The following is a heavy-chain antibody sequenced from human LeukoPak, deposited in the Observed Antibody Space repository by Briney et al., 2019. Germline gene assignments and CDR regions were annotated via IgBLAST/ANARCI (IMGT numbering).Heavy chain of an antibody. D-gene: IGHD2-15*01. CDR1: GGSISSYY. J-gene: IGHJ4*02. CDR2: IYYSGST. Sequence: SETLSLTCTVSGGSISSYYWSWIRQPPGKGLEWIGYIYYSGSTNYNPSLKSRVTISVDTSKNQFSLKLSSVTAADTAVYYCARNRYCSGGSCYPGVLVYWGQGTLVTVSS. CDR3: ARNRYCSGGSCYPGVLVY. V-gene: IGHV4-59*01.